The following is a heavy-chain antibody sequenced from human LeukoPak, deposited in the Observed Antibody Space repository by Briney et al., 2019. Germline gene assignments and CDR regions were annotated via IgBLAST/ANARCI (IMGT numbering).Heavy chain of an antibody. V-gene: IGHV3-23*01. CDR2: ISGSGGST. CDR1: GFTFSSYA. Sequence: GGSLRLSCAASGFTFSSYAMSWVRQAPGKGLEWVSAISGSGGSTYYADSVKGRFTISRDNAKNSLYLQMNSLRAEDTAVYYCARGRAPTGYWGQGTLVTVSS. CDR3: ARGRAPTGY. J-gene: IGHJ4*02. D-gene: IGHD4-11*01.